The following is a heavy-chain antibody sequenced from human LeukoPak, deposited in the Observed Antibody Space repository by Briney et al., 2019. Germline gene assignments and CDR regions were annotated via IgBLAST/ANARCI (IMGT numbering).Heavy chain of an antibody. V-gene: IGHV1-8*01. J-gene: IGHJ6*03. D-gene: IGHD6-6*01. CDR3: ARATSIAARRGYYYYYMDV. Sequence: ASVKVSCKASGYTFTSYDINWVRQATGQGLERMGWMNPNSGNTGYAQKFQGRVTMTRNTSISTAYMELSSLRSEDTAVYYCARATSIAARRGYYYYYMDVWGKGTTVTVSS. CDR1: GYTFTSYD. CDR2: MNPNSGNT.